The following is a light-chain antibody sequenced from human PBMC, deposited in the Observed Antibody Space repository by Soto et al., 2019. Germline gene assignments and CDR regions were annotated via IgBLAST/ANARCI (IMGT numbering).Light chain of an antibody. V-gene: IGKV2-24*01. Sequence: DIVMTQTPLSSPVTLGQPASISCRSSQSLVHSDGNTYLIWLHQRPGQPPRLLIYKISDRFSGVPDRFSGSGAGKDFTLRISRGEAEDFGLYSCIQGTQSPWTFGQGTRVEIK. J-gene: IGKJ1*01. CDR3: IQGTQSPWT. CDR1: QSLVHSDGNTY. CDR2: KIS.